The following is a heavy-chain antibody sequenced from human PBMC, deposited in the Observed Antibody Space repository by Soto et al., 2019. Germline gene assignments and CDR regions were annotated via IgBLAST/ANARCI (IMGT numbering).Heavy chain of an antibody. J-gene: IGHJ1*01. V-gene: IGHV3-23*01. CDR2: TSGSGGRA. Sequence: PGGSLRLSCAASGFTFSSYAMSWVRQAPGKGLEWVSVTSGSGGRAYYADSVKGRFTISRDNSKNTLYLEMNSLRAEDTAVYYCANYPGSNGSPEYFHHWGQGTLVTVSS. D-gene: IGHD6-19*01. CDR1: GFTFSSYA. CDR3: ANYPGSNGSPEYFHH.